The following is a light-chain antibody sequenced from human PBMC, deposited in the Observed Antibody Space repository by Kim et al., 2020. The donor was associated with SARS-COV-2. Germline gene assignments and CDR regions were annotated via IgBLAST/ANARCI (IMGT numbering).Light chain of an antibody. CDR2: KAS. CDR1: QSIVVW. J-gene: IGKJ4*01. Sequence: DIQMTQPPSTLSASVGDRVNITCRASQSIVVWLAWYQQKPGKAPKLVIYKASSLESGVPSRFSGSGSGTEFTLTISSLHPDDLGTYFWQQYSNSPLTFGGGTKVDIK. CDR3: QQYSNSPLT. V-gene: IGKV1-5*03.